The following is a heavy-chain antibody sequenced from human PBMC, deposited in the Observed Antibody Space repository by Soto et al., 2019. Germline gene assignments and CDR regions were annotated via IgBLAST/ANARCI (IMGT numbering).Heavy chain of an antibody. CDR3: ASTYYEDNSGYRPIDF. V-gene: IGHV3-7*01. CDR1: GFTFSNYW. CDR2: IKQDGSAK. D-gene: IGHD3-22*01. Sequence: GGSLRLSCAASGFTFSNYWMSWVRQAPGKGLEWVANIKQDGSAKYYVDSVKGRFTISRDNVKNSLHLQMDSLRVEDTAVYHCASTYYEDNSGYRPIDFWGQGAMVTVYS. J-gene: IGHJ4*02.